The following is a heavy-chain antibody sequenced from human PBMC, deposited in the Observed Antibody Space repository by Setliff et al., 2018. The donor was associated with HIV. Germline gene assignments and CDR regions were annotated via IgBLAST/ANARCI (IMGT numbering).Heavy chain of an antibody. CDR3: ARFRMVRGVIIHRPHHDAFDI. Sequence: ASVKVSCKASGYTFTSYGISWVRQAPGQGLEWMGWISAYNGNTNYAQKLQGRVTMTKDTSTSTAYMELRSLRSDDTAVYYCARFRMVRGVIIHRPHHDAFDIWGQGTMVTVSS. D-gene: IGHD3-10*01. CDR1: GYTFTSYG. CDR2: ISAYNGNT. J-gene: IGHJ3*02. V-gene: IGHV1-18*01.